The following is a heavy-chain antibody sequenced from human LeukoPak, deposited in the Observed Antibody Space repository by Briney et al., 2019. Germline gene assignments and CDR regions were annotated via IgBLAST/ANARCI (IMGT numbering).Heavy chain of an antibody. D-gene: IGHD4-17*01. V-gene: IGHV3-23*01. CDR2: ISGSGGST. Sequence: GGSLRLSCAASGFTFSSYAMTCVPQAPGEGLEWVSGISGSGGSTYYADSVKGRFTISRDNSKNTLYLQMNSLRAEDTAVYYCAKGLRTTVTTYFDYWGQGTLVTVSS. CDR3: AKGLRTTVTTYFDY. CDR1: GFTFSSYA. J-gene: IGHJ4*02.